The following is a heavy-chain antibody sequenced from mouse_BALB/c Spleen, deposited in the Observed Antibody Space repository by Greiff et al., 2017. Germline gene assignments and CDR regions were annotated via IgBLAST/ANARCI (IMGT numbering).Heavy chain of an antibody. Sequence: EVKLVESGGGLVQPGGSLKLSCAASGFDFSRYWMSWVRQAPGKGLEWIGEINPDSSTINYTPSLKDKFIISRDNAKNTLYLQMSKVRSEDTALYYCARTPYDYSYAMDYWGQGTSVTVSS. V-gene: IGHV4-1*02. CDR1: GFDFSRYW. CDR2: INPDSSTI. CDR3: ARTPYDYSYAMDY. J-gene: IGHJ4*01. D-gene: IGHD2-4*01.